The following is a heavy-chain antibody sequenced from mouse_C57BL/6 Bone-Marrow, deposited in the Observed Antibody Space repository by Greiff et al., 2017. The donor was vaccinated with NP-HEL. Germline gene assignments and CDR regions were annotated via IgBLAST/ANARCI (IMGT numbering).Heavy chain of an antibody. CDR1: GYTFTSYW. D-gene: IGHD1-1*01. CDR3: ARSWVITTVVAHYAMDY. J-gene: IGHJ4*01. CDR2: IDPSDSYT. Sequence: QVQLQQPGAELVKPGASVKLSCKASGYTFTSYWMQWVKQRPGQGLAWIGEIDPSDSYTNYNQKFKGKATLTVDTSSSTAYMRLSSLTSEDSAVYYCARSWVITTVVAHYAMDYWGQGTSVTVSS. V-gene: IGHV1-50*01.